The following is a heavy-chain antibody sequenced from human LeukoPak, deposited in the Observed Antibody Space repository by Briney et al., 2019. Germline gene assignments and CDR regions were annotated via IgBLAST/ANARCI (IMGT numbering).Heavy chain of an antibody. Sequence: GGSLRLSCAASGFTFSSARMHWVRQAPGTGLVWVSRINSDGSGTSYADSVKGRFTISRDNAKNTLYLQMNSLRAEDTAVYYCARAGEGLLAYSFDIWGQGTMVTVSS. J-gene: IGHJ3*02. CDR1: GFTFSSAR. CDR2: INSDGSGT. V-gene: IGHV3-74*01. D-gene: IGHD1-26*01. CDR3: ARAGEGLLAYSFDI.